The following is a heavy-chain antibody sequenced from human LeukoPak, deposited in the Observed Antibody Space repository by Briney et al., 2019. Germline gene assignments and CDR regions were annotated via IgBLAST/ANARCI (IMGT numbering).Heavy chain of an antibody. Sequence: SETLSLTCTVSGGSISSYYWSWIRQPPGEGLEWIGYIYYSGSTKYNPSLQSRVTISIDTSKNQFSLKLSSVTAADTALYYCARQGGATSAYYPTDYWGQGTLVTVSS. CDR1: GGSISSYY. D-gene: IGHD3-22*01. V-gene: IGHV4-59*08. J-gene: IGHJ4*02. CDR2: IYYSGST. CDR3: ARQGGATSAYYPTDY.